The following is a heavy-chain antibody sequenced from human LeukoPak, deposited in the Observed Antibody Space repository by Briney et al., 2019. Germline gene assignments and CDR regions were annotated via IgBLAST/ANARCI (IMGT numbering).Heavy chain of an antibody. Sequence: KASETLSLTCTVSGGSISSSSYYWGWIRQPPGKGLEWIESIYYSGSTYYNPSLKSRVTISVDTSNNQVSLRLSSVTAADTAVYYCAKGGTYGGGADYWGQGTLVTVSS. J-gene: IGHJ4*02. CDR2: IYYSGST. CDR3: AKGGTYGGGADY. CDR1: GGSISSSSYY. D-gene: IGHD1-26*01. V-gene: IGHV4-39*07.